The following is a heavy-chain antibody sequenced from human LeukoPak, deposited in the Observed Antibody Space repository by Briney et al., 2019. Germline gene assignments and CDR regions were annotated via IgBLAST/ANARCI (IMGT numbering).Heavy chain of an antibody. Sequence: GGSLRLSCAASGFTFSCYWMSWVRQAPGKGLEWVANIKQDGSEKYYVDSVKGRFTISRDNAKNSLYLQMNSLRAEDTAVYYCARGREVVVPAAIGWFDPWGQGTLVTVSS. J-gene: IGHJ5*02. D-gene: IGHD2-2*01. CDR2: IKQDGSEK. V-gene: IGHV3-7*01. CDR3: ARGREVVVPAAIGWFDP. CDR1: GFTFSCYW.